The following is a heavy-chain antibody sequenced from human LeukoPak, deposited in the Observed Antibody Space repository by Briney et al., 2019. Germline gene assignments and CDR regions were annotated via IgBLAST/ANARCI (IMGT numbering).Heavy chain of an antibody. V-gene: IGHV3-15*01. J-gene: IGHJ4*02. D-gene: IGHD4-23*01. Sequence: GGSLRLSCAGSGFNFQYAWMTWIRQAPGKGPEWVGRIKSKRDGETTDYTTLVKSRFSISRDDSKNTVYLQMNSLRTEDTAVYYCTSLVGSPTYWGQGTLVAVSS. CDR1: GFNFQYAW. CDR3: TSLVGSPTY. CDR2: IKSKRDGETT.